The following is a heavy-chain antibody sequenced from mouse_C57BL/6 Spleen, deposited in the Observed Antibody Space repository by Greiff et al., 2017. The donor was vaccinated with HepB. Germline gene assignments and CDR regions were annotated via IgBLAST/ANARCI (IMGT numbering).Heavy chain of an antibody. D-gene: IGHD1-1*01. J-gene: IGHJ1*03. CDR2: IDPSDSET. CDR3: AIYYYYGSSYRYFDV. CDR1: GYTFTSYW. Sequence: QVQLQQPGAELVRPGSSVKLSCKASGYTFTSYWMHWVKQRPIQGLEWIGNIDPSDSETHYNQKFKDKATLTVDKSSSTASMQLSSLTSEDCAVYYCAIYYYYGSSYRYFDVWGTGTTVTVSS. V-gene: IGHV1-52*01.